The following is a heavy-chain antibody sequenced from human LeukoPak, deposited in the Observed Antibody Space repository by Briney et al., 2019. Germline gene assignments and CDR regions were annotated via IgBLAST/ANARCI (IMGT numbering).Heavy chain of an antibody. CDR3: ARGGAIFGVVTRYYMVV. D-gene: IGHD3-3*01. V-gene: IGHV4-34*01. CDR2: INHSGST. Sequence: SETLSLTCAVYGGSFSGYYWSWIRQPPGKGLEWIGEINHSGSTNYNPSLKSRVTISVDTSKNQFSLKLSSVTAADTAVYYCARGGAIFGVVTRYYMVVWGKGTTVTVSS. CDR1: GGSFSGYY. J-gene: IGHJ6*03.